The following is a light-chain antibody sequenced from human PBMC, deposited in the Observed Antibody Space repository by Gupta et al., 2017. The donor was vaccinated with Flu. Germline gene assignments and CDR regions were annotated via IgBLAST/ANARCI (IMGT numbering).Light chain of an antibody. V-gene: IGKV4-1*01. CDR3: QQNYSTPYS. J-gene: IGKJ1*01. CDR1: LSCGYHSNIKSY. CDR2: CAS. Sequence: KFTLSCGYHSNIKSYLTCYQQKPGQPPKLLIYCASTRECGVPARFSGSGSGTDFTLTIGGLQAEDFAVYYCQQNYSTPYSFGQGTKVEIK.